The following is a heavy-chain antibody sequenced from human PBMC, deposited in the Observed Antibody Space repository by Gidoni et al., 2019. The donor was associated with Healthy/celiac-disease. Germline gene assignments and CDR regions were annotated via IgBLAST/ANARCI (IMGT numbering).Heavy chain of an antibody. J-gene: IGHJ3*02. CDR2: IRSKANSYAT. D-gene: IGHD4-17*01. CDR1: GFTFSDAA. V-gene: IGHV3-73*02. CDR3: TRPSLDYGDYPRAFDI. Sequence: EVQLLESGGGWVQPGGSLKPLCAASGFTFSDAAMHWVRQASGKGLEWVGRIRSKANSYATAYAASVKGRFTISRDDSKNTAYLQMNSLKTEDTAVYYCTRPSLDYGDYPRAFDIWGQGTMVTVSS.